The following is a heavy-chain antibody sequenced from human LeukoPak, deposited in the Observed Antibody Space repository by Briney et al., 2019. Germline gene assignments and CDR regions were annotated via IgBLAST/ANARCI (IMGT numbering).Heavy chain of an antibody. J-gene: IGHJ5*02. V-gene: IGHV4-61*01. CDR2: IYHGGGT. CDR1: SRSVRSDSHD. D-gene: IGHD3-10*01. CDR3: ARSTLTRVRGTVDCFDP. Sequence: SDTLSLTCTVPSRSVRSDSHDRSSVRQPRGEGLEWVGYIYHGGGTKYTPSLKSRLSLSGYTSKNQFSLKLRSVTAADTAVYFCARSTLTRVRGTVDCFDPWGQGTLVTVSS.